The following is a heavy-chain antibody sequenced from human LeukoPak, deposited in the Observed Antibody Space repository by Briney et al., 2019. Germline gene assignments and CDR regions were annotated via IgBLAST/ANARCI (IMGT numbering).Heavy chain of an antibody. V-gene: IGHV3-23*01. Sequence: PGGSLRLSCAASGFTFSSYAMSWVRQAPGKGLEWVSAISGSVGSTYYADSVKGRFTISRDNSKNTLYLQMNSLRAEDTAVYYCAKILGYCSGGSCYLYYFDYWGQGTLVTVSS. CDR1: GFTFSSYA. D-gene: IGHD2-15*01. J-gene: IGHJ4*02. CDR3: AKILGYCSGGSCYLYYFDY. CDR2: ISGSVGST.